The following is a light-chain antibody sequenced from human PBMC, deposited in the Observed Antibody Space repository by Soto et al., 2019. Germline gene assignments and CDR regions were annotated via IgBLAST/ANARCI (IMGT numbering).Light chain of an antibody. CDR2: GTS. CDR3: QQYDRSPWT. CDR1: HSVSSSY. V-gene: IGKV3-20*01. Sequence: EIVLAQSPGTLSLSPGERATLSCRASHSVSSSYLARHQEKPGQAPRLLIYGTSSRATGIPERFSGSGSGTDFTLTTSRLEPEDFAVYYCQQYDRSPWTFGQGTKVEIK. J-gene: IGKJ1*01.